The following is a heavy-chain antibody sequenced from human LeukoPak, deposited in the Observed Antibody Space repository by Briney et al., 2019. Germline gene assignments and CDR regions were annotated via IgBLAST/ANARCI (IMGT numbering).Heavy chain of an antibody. CDR3: ARRQWWVKGEAYDI. D-gene: IGHD2-15*01. J-gene: IGHJ3*02. CDR2: IYYNGST. Sequence: PSETLSLTCTVSGGSISSYHWSWIRQPPGKRLEWIGYIYYNGSTNYNPSLKSRVTISIDTSKNQFSLKLTSVTAADTAVYYCARRQWWVKGEAYDIWGQGTLVTVSS. V-gene: IGHV4-59*08. CDR1: GGSISSYH.